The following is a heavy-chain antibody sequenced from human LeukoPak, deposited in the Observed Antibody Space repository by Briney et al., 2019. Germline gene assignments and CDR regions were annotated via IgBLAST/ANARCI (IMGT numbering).Heavy chain of an antibody. V-gene: IGHV4-59*01. D-gene: IGHD6-13*01. CDR1: GGSISSYY. CDR3: ARGAAGTGAADY. CDR2: THYSGST. J-gene: IGHJ4*02. Sequence: SETLSLSCTVSGGSISSYYWSWIRQPPGKGLEWIGYTHYSGSTKYNPSLKSRLTISVDSSKNQFSLRLSSVTAADTAVYFCARGAAGTGAADYWGQGTLVTVSS.